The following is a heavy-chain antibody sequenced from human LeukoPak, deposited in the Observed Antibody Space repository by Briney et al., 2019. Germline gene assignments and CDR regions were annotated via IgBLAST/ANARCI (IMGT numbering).Heavy chain of an antibody. CDR2: ISGSGDST. D-gene: IGHD5-24*01. Sequence: GGSRRLSCAASGFTFNSYGMTWVRQAPGKGLEWVSGISGSGDSTYYADSVKGRFTISRDNSKDTLYLQINSLRAEDTAVYYCARGGGYSDYWGQGILVTVSS. J-gene: IGHJ4*02. V-gene: IGHV3-23*01. CDR3: ARGGGYSDY. CDR1: GFTFNSYG.